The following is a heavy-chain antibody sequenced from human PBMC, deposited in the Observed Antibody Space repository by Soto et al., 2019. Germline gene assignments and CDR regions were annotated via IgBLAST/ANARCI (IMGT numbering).Heavy chain of an antibody. D-gene: IGHD3-10*01. Sequence: QVQLQESGRGLVKPSQTLSLTCTVSGGSISSGSYYWSWIRQHPGKGLEWIGYIYYSGSTYYNPSLKSRVTISVDTSKNQFSLKLSSVTAADTALYYCARVFGFGGMDVWGQGTTVNVSS. V-gene: IGHV4-31*03. CDR1: GGSISSGSYY. CDR3: ARVFGFGGMDV. J-gene: IGHJ6*02. CDR2: IYYSGST.